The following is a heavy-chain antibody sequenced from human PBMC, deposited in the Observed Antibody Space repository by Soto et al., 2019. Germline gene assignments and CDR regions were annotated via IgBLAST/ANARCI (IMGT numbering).Heavy chain of an antibody. CDR3: ATGRIMITLGGVIARSGSAFDI. D-gene: IGHD3-16*02. V-gene: IGHV1-24*01. J-gene: IGHJ3*02. CDR2: FDPEDGET. Sequence: ASVKVYCKVSGYTLTELSMHWVRQAPGKGLEWMGGFDPEDGETIYAQKFQGRVTMTEDTSTDTAYMELSSLRSEDTAVYYCATGRIMITLGGVIARSGSAFDIWGPGTMVTLSS. CDR1: GYTLTELS.